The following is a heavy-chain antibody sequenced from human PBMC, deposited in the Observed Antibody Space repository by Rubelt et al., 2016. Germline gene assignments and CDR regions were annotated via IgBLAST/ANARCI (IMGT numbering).Heavy chain of an antibody. CDR1: LSNAGMG. CDR3: ADSRAYSFGLFDY. Sequence: LSNAGMGVSWIRQPPGKALEWLAHVFSNDEKSYSTSLKSRLAISKDTSKSQVVLTLTNIDPVDTATYYCADSRAYSFGLFDYWGQGTLVTVSS. D-gene: IGHD5-18*01. CDR2: VFSNDEK. J-gene: IGHJ4*02. V-gene: IGHV2-26*01.